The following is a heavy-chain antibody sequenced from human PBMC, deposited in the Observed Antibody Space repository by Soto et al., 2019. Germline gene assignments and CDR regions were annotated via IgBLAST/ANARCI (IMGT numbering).Heavy chain of an antibody. CDR3: TTARLVRGVIRVDY. V-gene: IGHV3-15*01. CDR2: IKSKTDGGAT. D-gene: IGHD3-10*01. J-gene: IGHJ4*02. CDR1: GFTFSNAW. Sequence: PGGSLRLSCAASGFTFSNAWMSWVRQAPGKGLEWVGRIKSKTDGGATDYAAPVKGRFTISRDDSKNTLYLQMNSLKTEDTAVYYCTTARLVRGVIRVDYWGQGTLVTVSS.